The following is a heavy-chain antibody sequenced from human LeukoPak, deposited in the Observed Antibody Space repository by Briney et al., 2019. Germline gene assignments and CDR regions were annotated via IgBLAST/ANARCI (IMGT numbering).Heavy chain of an antibody. J-gene: IGHJ4*02. Sequence: ASVKVSCKASGYTFTGYYMHWVRQAPGQGLEWMGWINPNSGGTNYAQKFQGRVTMTRDTSISTAYMELGRLRSDDTAVYYCARAPRRMVMYYFDYWGQGTLVTVSS. CDR2: INPNSGGT. V-gene: IGHV1-2*02. CDR3: ARAPRRMVMYYFDY. D-gene: IGHD3-22*01. CDR1: GYTFTGYY.